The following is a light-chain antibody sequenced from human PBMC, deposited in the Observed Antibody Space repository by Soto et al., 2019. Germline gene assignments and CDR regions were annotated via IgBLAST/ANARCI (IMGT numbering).Light chain of an antibody. V-gene: IGKV3-11*01. CDR1: QSVGTY. J-gene: IGKJ4*01. Sequence: EIVLTQSPATLSLSPGERATLSCRASQSVGTYLAWYQQKPGQAPRLLIYDASIGATGIPARFSGSGSGTDFTLTISSLEPEDFAVYYCQQRTNWPPLTFGGGTKVEI. CDR3: QQRTNWPPLT. CDR2: DAS.